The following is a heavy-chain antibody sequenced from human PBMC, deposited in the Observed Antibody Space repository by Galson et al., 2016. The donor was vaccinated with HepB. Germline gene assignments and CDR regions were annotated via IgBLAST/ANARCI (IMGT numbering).Heavy chain of an antibody. D-gene: IGHD1-26*01. CDR3: ARGDIVGASFDY. V-gene: IGHV3-21*01. CDR1: GFTFSSYS. CDR2: ISSSSSNI. Sequence: SLRLSCAASGFTFSSYSMHWVRQAPGKGLEWVSSISSSSSNIYYADSVKGRFTISRDNAKNSLYLQMNSLRPEDTAVYYCARGDIVGASFDYWGQGTLVTVSS. J-gene: IGHJ4*02.